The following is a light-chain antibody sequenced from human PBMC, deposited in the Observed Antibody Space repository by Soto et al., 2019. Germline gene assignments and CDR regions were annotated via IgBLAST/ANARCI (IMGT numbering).Light chain of an antibody. J-gene: IGKJ4*01. V-gene: IGKV3-15*01. CDR3: QQYKNWPPVT. Sequence: ETVMTQSPATLSVSPGESATLSCRASQSVGSNLAWYQRKPAQAPRLLIYAASTRATGIPARFSGSGSGTEFTLTIGSLQSEDFALYYCQQYKNWPPVTFGGGTKVEIK. CDR1: QSVGSN. CDR2: AAS.